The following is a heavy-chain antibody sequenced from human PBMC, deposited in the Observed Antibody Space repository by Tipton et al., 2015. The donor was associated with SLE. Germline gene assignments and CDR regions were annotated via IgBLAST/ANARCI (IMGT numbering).Heavy chain of an antibody. CDR1: GGSISSYY. Sequence: TLSLTCTVSGGSISSYYWSWIRQPPGKGLEWIGYIYYSGSTNYNPSLKSRVTISVDTSKNQFSLRLSSVTVADTAVYYCASLTTSPWGQGTLVTVSS. V-gene: IGHV4-59*07. CDR3: ASLTTSP. CDR2: IYYSGST. D-gene: IGHD1-14*01. J-gene: IGHJ5*02.